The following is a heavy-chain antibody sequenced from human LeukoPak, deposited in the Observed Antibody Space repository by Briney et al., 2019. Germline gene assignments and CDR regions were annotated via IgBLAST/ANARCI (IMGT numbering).Heavy chain of an antibody. Sequence: QTGGSLRLSCVASGFSFSSYVMHWVRQAPGKGLEWVAFMWYDGRNKDYADSVKGRFTISRDNSKNTLYLQMNSLRAEDTAVYYRAPHPDTAMVNYWGQGTLVTVSS. CDR2: MWYDGRNK. CDR1: GFSFSSYV. J-gene: IGHJ4*02. V-gene: IGHV3-30*02. CDR3: APHPDTAMVNY. D-gene: IGHD5-18*01.